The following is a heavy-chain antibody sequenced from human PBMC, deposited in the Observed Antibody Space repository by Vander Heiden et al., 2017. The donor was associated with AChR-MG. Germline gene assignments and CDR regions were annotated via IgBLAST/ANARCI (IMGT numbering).Heavy chain of an antibody. CDR3: ARTMVRGVISRYYYGMDV. CDR2: INPSGGST. CDR1: GYTFTSYY. V-gene: IGHV1-46*01. J-gene: IGHJ6*02. Sequence: QVQLVQSGAEVKKPGASVKVSCKASGYTFTSYYMHWVRQAPGQGLEWMGIINPSGGSTSYAKKFQGRVTMTRDTSTSTVYMELSSLRSEDTAVYYCARTMVRGVISRYYYGMDVWGQGTTVTVSS. D-gene: IGHD3-10*01.